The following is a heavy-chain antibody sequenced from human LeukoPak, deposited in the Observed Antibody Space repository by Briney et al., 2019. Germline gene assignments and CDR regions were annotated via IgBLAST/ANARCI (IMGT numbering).Heavy chain of an antibody. V-gene: IGHV3-21*01. CDR1: GFTFSSYS. D-gene: IGHD4-17*01. Sequence: GGSLRLSCAASGFTFSSYSMNWVRQAPGKGLEWVSSISSSSSYIYYADSVKGRFTISRDNAKSSLYLQMNSLRAEDTAVYYCARVLSVTSPFDYWGQGTLVTVSS. CDR3: ARVLSVTSPFDY. CDR2: ISSSSSYI. J-gene: IGHJ4*02.